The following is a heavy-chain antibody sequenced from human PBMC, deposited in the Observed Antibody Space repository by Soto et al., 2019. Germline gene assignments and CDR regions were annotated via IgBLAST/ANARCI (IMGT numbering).Heavy chain of an antibody. CDR3: ARGRPGIAAAGTGYYGMDV. J-gene: IGHJ6*02. CDR2: IYPGDSDT. D-gene: IGHD6-13*01. Sequence: GESLKISCQGSGYNFSNYWIAWVRQMPGKGLEWMGIIYPGDSDTTYSPSFQGQVTFSVDKSINTAYLQWSSLKASDTAMYYCARGRPGIAAAGTGYYGMDVWGQGTTVTVSS. CDR1: GYNFSNYW. V-gene: IGHV5-51*01.